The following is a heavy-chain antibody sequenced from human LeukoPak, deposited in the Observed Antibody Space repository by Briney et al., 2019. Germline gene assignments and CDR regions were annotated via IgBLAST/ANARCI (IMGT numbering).Heavy chain of an antibody. Sequence: SETLSLTCAVYGGSFSGYYWSWIRQPPGKGLEWIGEINHSGSTNYNPSLKSRVTISVDTSKNQFSLKLSSVTAADTAVYYCARGKSQTKRGYYYYYMDVWGKGTTVTVSS. V-gene: IGHV4-34*01. CDR3: ARGKSQTKRGYYYYYMDV. CDR2: INHSGST. CDR1: GGSFSGYY. J-gene: IGHJ6*03.